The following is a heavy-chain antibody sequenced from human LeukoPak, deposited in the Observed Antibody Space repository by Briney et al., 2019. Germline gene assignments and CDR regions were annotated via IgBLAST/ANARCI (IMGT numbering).Heavy chain of an antibody. CDR1: GYTFTGYY. D-gene: IGHD6-19*01. Sequence: ASVKVSCKASGYTFTGYYMHWVRQAPGQGLEWMGWINPNSGGTNYAQKFQGRVTMTRDTSISTAYMELSRLRSDDTAVYYCAGTHSSGWYGDAFDIWGQGTMVTVSS. V-gene: IGHV1-2*02. J-gene: IGHJ3*02. CDR3: AGTHSSGWYGDAFDI. CDR2: INPNSGGT.